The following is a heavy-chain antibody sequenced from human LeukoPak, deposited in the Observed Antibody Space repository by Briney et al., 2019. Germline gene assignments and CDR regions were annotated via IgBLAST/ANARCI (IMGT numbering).Heavy chain of an antibody. V-gene: IGHV3-20*04. D-gene: IGHD1-1*01. CDR1: GFTFANHC. CDR2: INCNGGST. Sequence: GSSLILPCAASGFTFANHCLSCVRQPPGKGLEWVSGINCNGGSTGYVDSVKGRFTISRDNSKNSLYLQLNTLTAEDTALYSCARDHVIYAERTTCLFAPWGQGTLVTVSS. J-gene: IGHJ5*02. CDR3: ARDHVIYAERTTCLFAP.